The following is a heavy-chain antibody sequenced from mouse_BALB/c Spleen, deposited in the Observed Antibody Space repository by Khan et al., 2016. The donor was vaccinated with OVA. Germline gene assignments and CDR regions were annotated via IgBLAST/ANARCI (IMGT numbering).Heavy chain of an antibody. V-gene: IGHV1-26*01. CDR2: VNPNTGNT. Sequence: VQLKQSGPDLVKPGASVKISCKASGYSFTGYYMNWVKQSPGKSLECIGRVNPNTGNTNYNQKFKGKAILTVDTSSSTAYMELRSLTSEDSAVYACARGYDFFAYWGQGTLVTVSA. CDR3: ARGYDFFAY. D-gene: IGHD2-14*01. J-gene: IGHJ3*01. CDR1: GYSFTGYY.